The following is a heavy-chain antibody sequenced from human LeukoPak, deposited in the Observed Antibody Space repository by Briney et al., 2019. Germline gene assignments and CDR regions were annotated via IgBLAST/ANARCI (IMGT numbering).Heavy chain of an antibody. V-gene: IGHV4-59*01. Sequence: SETLSLTCTVSGGSISSYYWSWIRQPPGKGLEWIGYIYYSGSTNYNPSLKSRVTISVDTSENQFSLKLSSVTAADTAVYYCARESTRITIFGVVIPDAFDIWGQGTMVTVSS. D-gene: IGHD3-3*01. CDR2: IYYSGST. CDR3: ARESTRITIFGVVIPDAFDI. CDR1: GGSISSYY. J-gene: IGHJ3*02.